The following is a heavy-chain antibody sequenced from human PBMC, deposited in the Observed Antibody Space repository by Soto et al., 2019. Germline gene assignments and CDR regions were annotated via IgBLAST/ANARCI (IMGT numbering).Heavy chain of an antibody. D-gene: IGHD3-3*01. CDR3: ARHWNFWSGYLDY. CDR2: IYYSGST. CDR1: GGSISSSSYY. Sequence: SETLSLTCTVSGGSISSSSYYWGWIRQPPGKGLEWIGSIYYSGSTYYNPSLKSRVTISVDTSKNQFSLKLSPVTAADTAVYYCARHWNFWSGYLDYWGQGTLVTVSS. V-gene: IGHV4-39*01. J-gene: IGHJ4*02.